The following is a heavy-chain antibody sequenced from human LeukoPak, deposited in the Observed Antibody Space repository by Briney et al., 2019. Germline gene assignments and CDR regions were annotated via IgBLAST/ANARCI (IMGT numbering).Heavy chain of an antibody. CDR1: GFDLSSYE. V-gene: IGHV3-48*03. D-gene: IGHD1-1*01. Sequence: PGGSLRLSCVASGFDLSSYEMNWLRQAPGKGLEWVSYISHDGNTIYYGDSVKGRFTISRDNARNPLYLQMDSLRAEDTAVYYCARSKRGYPYYFEYWGQGTLVTVSS. CDR2: ISHDGNTI. J-gene: IGHJ4*02. CDR3: ARSKRGYPYYFEY.